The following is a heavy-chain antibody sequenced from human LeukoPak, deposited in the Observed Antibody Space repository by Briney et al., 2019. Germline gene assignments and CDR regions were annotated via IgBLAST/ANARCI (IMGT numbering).Heavy chain of an antibody. D-gene: IGHD4-17*01. CDR1: GYTFTGYY. V-gene: IGHV1-2*02. Sequence: ASVKVSCKASGYTFTGYYMHWVRQAPGQGLEWMGWINPNSGGTNYAQKFQGRVTMTRDTSISTAYMELSRLRSDDTAVYYCARVAVHYGDRRYNYFDFWGQGTLVTVSS. CDR3: ARVAVHYGDRRYNYFDF. CDR2: INPNSGGT. J-gene: IGHJ4*02.